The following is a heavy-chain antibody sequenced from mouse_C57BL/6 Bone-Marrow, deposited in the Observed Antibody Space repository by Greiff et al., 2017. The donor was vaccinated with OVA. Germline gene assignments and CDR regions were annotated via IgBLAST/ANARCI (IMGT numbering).Heavy chain of an antibody. CDR1: GYTFTSYW. V-gene: IGHV1-64*01. Sequence: VQLQQPGAELVKPGASVKLSCKASGYTFTSYWMHWVKQRPGQCLEWIGMIHPNSGSTNYNEKFKSKATLTVDKSSSTAYMQLSSLTSEDSAVYYCASSNYGYFDVWGTGTTVTVSS. J-gene: IGHJ1*03. D-gene: IGHD2-5*01. CDR2: IHPNSGST. CDR3: ASSNYGYFDV.